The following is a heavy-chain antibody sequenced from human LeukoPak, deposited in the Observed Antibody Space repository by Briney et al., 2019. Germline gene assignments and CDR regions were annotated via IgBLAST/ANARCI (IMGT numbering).Heavy chain of an antibody. CDR3: ARGVWSCYNYYYYMDV. J-gene: IGHJ6*03. V-gene: IGHV1-2*02. CDR1: RYTFTGYY. CDR2: IDPNSGGT. Sequence: ASVKVSCKASRYTFTGYYMHWVRQAPGQGLEWMGWIDPNSGGTNYAQKFQGRVTMTRDTTISTAYMELSSLRSDDTAEYYCARGVWSCYNYYYYMDVWGKGTTVTVSS. D-gene: IGHD3-3*01.